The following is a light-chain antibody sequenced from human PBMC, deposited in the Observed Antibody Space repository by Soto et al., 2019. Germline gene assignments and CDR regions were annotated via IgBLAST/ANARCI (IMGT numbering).Light chain of an antibody. CDR3: ASWDDSLNGGV. Sequence: QSVLTQPPSASGTPGQRVTISCSGSRSNIGSNTVNWYQHLPGTAPKLLIYINNQRHSGVPDRFSGSKSGTSGSLAISGLQSEDEADYDCASWDDSLNGGVFGGGTKLTVL. CDR1: RSNIGSNT. V-gene: IGLV1-44*01. J-gene: IGLJ3*02. CDR2: INN.